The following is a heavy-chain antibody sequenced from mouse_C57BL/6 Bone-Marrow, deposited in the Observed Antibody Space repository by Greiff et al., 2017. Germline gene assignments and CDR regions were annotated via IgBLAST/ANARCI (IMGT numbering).Heavy chain of an antibody. Sequence: EVQVVESGGGLVKPGGFLKLSCSASGFTFSDYGMHWVRQAPEKGLEWVADISSGSSTIYYADTVKGRFTISRDNAKNTLFLQMTSLRSEDTAMYYCARGRRGFAYWGQGTLVTVSA. CDR2: ISSGSSTI. V-gene: IGHV5-17*01. CDR3: ARGRRGFAY. J-gene: IGHJ3*01. CDR1: GFTFSDYG.